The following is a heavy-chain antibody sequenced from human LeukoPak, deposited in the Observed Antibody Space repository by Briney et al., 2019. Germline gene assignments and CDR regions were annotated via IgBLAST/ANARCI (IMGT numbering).Heavy chain of an antibody. J-gene: IGHJ4*02. CDR1: GFTFSNAW. CDR3: TTDVQQLGPFDDY. Sequence: SGGSLRLSCAASGFTFSNAWMSWVRQAPGKGLEWVGRIKSKTDGGTTDYAAPVKGRFTISRDDSKNTLYLQMNSLKTEDTAVYYCTTDVQQLGPFDDYWGQGTLVTVSS. V-gene: IGHV3-15*01. CDR2: IKSKTDGGTT. D-gene: IGHD6-13*01.